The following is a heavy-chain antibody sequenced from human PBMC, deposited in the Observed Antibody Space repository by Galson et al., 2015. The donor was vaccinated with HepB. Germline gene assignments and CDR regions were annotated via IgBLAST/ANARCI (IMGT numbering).Heavy chain of an antibody. V-gene: IGHV3-23*01. CDR1: GFTFSSYA. Sequence: SLRLSCAASGFTFSSYAMSWVRQAPGKGLEWVSAISGSGGSTYYADSVKGRFTISRDNSKNTLYLQMNSLRAEDTAVYYCAKCRLRLRVQFDYWGQGTLVTVSS. J-gene: IGHJ4*02. D-gene: IGHD4-17*01. CDR3: AKCRLRLRVQFDY. CDR2: ISGSGGST.